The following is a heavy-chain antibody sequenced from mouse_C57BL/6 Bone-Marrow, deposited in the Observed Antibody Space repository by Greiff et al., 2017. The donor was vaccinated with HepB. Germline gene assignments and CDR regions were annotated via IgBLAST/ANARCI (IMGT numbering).Heavy chain of an antibody. CDR1: GYTFTSYG. J-gene: IGHJ4*01. Sequence: VQLQQSGAELAGPGASVKLSCKASGYTFTSYGISWVKQRTGQGLEWIGEIYPRSGNTYYNEKFKGKATLTADKSSSTAYMELRSLTSEDSAVYFCARWDGYPYYAMDYWGQGTSVTVSS. D-gene: IGHD2-3*01. V-gene: IGHV1-81*01. CDR3: ARWDGYPYYAMDY. CDR2: IYPRSGNT.